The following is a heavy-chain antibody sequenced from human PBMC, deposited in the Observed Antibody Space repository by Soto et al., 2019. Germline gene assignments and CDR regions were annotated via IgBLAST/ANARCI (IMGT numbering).Heavy chain of an antibody. D-gene: IGHD6-13*01. J-gene: IGHJ4*02. Sequence: PGGSLRLSCAASGFTFSDYYMSWIRQAPGKGLEWVSYISSSGSTIYYADSVKGRFTISRDNAKNSPYLQMNSLRAEDTAVYSCARGDSSWYWYFDYWGQGTLVTVSS. V-gene: IGHV3-11*01. CDR2: ISSSGSTI. CDR1: GFTFSDYY. CDR3: ARGDSSWYWYFDY.